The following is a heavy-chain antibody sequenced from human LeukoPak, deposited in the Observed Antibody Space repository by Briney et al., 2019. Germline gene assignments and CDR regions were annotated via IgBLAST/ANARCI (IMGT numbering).Heavy chain of an antibody. CDR1: GGSFSGYY. CDR3: ARALRWLPQQINWFDP. D-gene: IGHD3-22*01. CDR2: INHSGST. J-gene: IGHJ5*02. V-gene: IGHV4-34*01. Sequence: SETLSLTCAVYGGSFSGYYWSWIRQPPGKGLEWIGEINHSGSTNYNPSLKSRVTISVDTSKNQFSLKLSSVTAADTAVYYCARALRWLPQQINWFDPWGQGTLVTVSS.